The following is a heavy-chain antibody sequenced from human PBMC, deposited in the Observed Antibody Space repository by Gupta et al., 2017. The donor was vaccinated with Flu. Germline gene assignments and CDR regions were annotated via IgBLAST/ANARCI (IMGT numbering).Heavy chain of an antibody. J-gene: IGHJ4*02. CDR1: GFTFSSYW. CDR2: INSDESST. D-gene: IGHD1-1*01. Sequence: EVQLVESGGGLVQPGGSLRLSCAASGFTFSSYWMHWVRQAPGKGLVWVSRINSDESSTSYADSVKGRFTISRDNAKNTLYLQMNSLRAEDTAVYYCARDHPEYNWNDGPTFDYWGQGTLVTVSS. V-gene: IGHV3-74*01. CDR3: ARDHPEYNWNDGPTFDY.